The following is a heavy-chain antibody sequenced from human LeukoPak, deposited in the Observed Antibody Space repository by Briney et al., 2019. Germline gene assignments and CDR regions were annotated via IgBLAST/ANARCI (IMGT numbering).Heavy chain of an antibody. CDR2: INAGNGNT. J-gene: IGHJ4*02. V-gene: IGHV1-3*01. D-gene: IGHD3-22*01. Sequence: ASVKVSCKASGYIFTSYAIHWVRQAPGQRLEWMGWINAGNGNTRYSQKFQGRVTITRDTSASTAYMELSSLRSEDTAVYYCARKDYDSSGYYKSNYFDYWGQGTLVTVSS. CDR3: ARKDYDSSGYYKSNYFDY. CDR1: GYIFTSYA.